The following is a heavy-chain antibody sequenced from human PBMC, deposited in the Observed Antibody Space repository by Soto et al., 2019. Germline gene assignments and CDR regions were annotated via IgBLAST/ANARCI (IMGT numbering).Heavy chain of an antibody. CDR1: GFTFNIYA. D-gene: IGHD3-22*01. V-gene: IGHV3-23*01. CDR3: AKDRYLDHDSRGYLFDN. Sequence: EVQLLESGGDLIQPGGSLRLSCAASGFTFNIYAMTWVLQAPGKGLEWVSAISRYGDFTYYADSVEGRFTISRDNAKNTLYFQMNSLRAEDTAVYYCAKDRYLDHDSRGYLFDNWGQGTLVTVSS. CDR2: ISRYGDFT. J-gene: IGHJ4*02.